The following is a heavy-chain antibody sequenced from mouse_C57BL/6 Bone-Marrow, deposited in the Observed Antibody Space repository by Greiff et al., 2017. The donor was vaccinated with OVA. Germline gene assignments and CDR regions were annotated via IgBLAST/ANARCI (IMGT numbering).Heavy chain of an antibody. V-gene: IGHV1-82*01. CDR3: ARRRAMDY. CDR1: GYAFSSSW. CDR2: IYPGDGDT. Sequence: VQLQQSGPELVKPGASVKISCKASGYAFSSSWMNWVKQRPGKGLEWIGRIYPGDGDTNYNGKFKGKATLTADKSSSTAYMQLSSLTSEESAVYFCARRRAMDYWGQGTSVTVSS. J-gene: IGHJ4*01.